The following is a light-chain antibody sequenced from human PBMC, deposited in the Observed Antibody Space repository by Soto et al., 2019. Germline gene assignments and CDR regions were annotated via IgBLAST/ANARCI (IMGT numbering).Light chain of an antibody. V-gene: IGKV3-20*01. CDR2: GAS. J-gene: IGKJ4*01. CDR3: QQYGASPIT. Sequence: EIVLTQSPGTLSLSPGDRATPSCRASQSVSSNYLAWYQQRPGQAPRLVIFGASSRATGIPDRFSGSGSGTDFTLTISRLEPEDFAVYYCQQYGASPITFGGGTKVDIK. CDR1: QSVSSNY.